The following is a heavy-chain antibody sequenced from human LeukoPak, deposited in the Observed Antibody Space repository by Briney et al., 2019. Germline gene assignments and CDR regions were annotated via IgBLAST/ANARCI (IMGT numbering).Heavy chain of an antibody. Sequence: GGSLRLSCAASGFTVNSNYMSWIRQAPGKGLEWVSYISSSGSTIYYADSVKGRFTISRDNAKNSLYLQMNSLRAEDTAVYYCARYFDSDYVWELASDYWGQGTLVTVSS. CDR3: ARYFDSDYVWELASDY. CDR2: ISSSGSTI. D-gene: IGHD3-16*01. J-gene: IGHJ4*02. CDR1: GFTVNSNY. V-gene: IGHV3-11*04.